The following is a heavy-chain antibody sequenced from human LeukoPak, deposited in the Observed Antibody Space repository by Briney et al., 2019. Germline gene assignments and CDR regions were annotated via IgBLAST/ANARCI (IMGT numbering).Heavy chain of an antibody. D-gene: IGHD2-2*01. CDR1: GDSISSYY. CDR3: ARQLRYCSSTSCLNFDY. CDR2: IYPGDSDT. V-gene: IGHV5-51*01. Sequence: PSETLSLTCTVSGDSISSYYWSWLRQPPGKGLEWMGIIYPGDSDTIYSPSFQGQVTISADKSISTAYLQWSSLKASDTAMYYCARQLRYCSSTSCLNFDYWGQGTLVTVSS. J-gene: IGHJ4*02.